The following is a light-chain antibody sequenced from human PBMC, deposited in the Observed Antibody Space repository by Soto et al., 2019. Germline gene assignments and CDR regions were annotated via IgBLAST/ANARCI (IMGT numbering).Light chain of an antibody. Sequence: EIVLTQSPGTLSLSPGERAILSCRASQSVSSNYLAWYQQKPGQAPRLLIYDSFNRATGVPDRFSGSRSGADFTLTISTLEPEDFAVYYCQLHEYPLYTFGQRTKVEI. J-gene: IGKJ2*01. V-gene: IGKV3-20*01. CDR1: QSVSSNY. CDR2: DSF. CDR3: QLHEYPLYT.